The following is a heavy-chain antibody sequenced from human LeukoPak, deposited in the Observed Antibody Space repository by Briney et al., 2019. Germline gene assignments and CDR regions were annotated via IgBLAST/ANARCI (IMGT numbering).Heavy chain of an antibody. J-gene: IGHJ4*02. D-gene: IGHD3-16*01. Sequence: GGSLRLSCAASGFIFRDHYIRWIRQAPGKGLEWISYISGSGSDIYYADSVTGRFTMSRDNARNSLFLQMNSLRAEDTAVYYCARGHYGLDYWGQGTLVTVSS. CDR1: GFIFRDHY. V-gene: IGHV3-11*01. CDR3: ARGHYGLDY. CDR2: ISGSGSDI.